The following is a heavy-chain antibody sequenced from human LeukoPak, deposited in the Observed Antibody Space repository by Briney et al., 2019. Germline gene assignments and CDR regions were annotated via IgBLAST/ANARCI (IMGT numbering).Heavy chain of an antibody. D-gene: IGHD3-9*01. CDR1: GYNFTSYD. J-gene: IGHJ5*02. CDR3: VRAAQEGRDSLSGVQTGIWFDP. Sequence: ASVKVSCKTSGYNFTSYDINWVRQATGQGPEWMGWMNPSSGNTGYAQNFQGRLDLTRNIALTTAYLELSSLTSEDTATYYCVRAAQEGRDSLSGVQTGIWFDPWGKGTLVRLL. V-gene: IGHV1-8*01. CDR2: MNPSSGNT.